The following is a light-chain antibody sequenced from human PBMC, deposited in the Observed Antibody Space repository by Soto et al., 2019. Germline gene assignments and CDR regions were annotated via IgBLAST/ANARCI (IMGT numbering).Light chain of an antibody. CDR3: MQSTQLPPT. CDR1: QSLLHITGETF. J-gene: IGKJ5*01. Sequence: DVVMTQTTLSLSVAPGQLASISCKSSQSLLHITGETFLFWYLQKPGQSPQLLIYEVSTRVSGVPDRFSGSGSGTDFTLEISRVETDDVGIYYCMQSTQLPPTFGQGTRLEIK. V-gene: IGKV2D-29*02. CDR2: EVS.